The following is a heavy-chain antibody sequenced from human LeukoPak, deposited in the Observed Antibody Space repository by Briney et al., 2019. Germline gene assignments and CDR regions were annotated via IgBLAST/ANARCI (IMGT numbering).Heavy chain of an antibody. CDR3: AKDIYGDNGDAFDI. CDR2: IWYDGSNK. J-gene: IGHJ3*02. D-gene: IGHD4-17*01. V-gene: IGHV3-33*03. Sequence: PGGSLRLSCAASGFTFSSYGMHWVRQAPGKGLEWVAVIWYDGSNKYYANSVKGRFTISRDNAKNTLYLQMNSLRTEDTALYYCAKDIYGDNGDAFDIWGQGTMVTVSS. CDR1: GFTFSSYG.